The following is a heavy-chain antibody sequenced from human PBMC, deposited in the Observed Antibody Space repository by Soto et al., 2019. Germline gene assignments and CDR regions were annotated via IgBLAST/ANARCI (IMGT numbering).Heavy chain of an antibody. V-gene: IGHV3-53*01. D-gene: IGHD6-13*01. CDR3: ERGIGAAGIPFDP. Sequence: RPATGRGLDWVSVIYSADSTYYADSVKGRCTISRDNSKNTLYLQMNSLRAEDTAVYYCERGIGAAGIPFDPWGQGTLVTVSS. J-gene: IGHJ5*02. CDR2: IYSADST.